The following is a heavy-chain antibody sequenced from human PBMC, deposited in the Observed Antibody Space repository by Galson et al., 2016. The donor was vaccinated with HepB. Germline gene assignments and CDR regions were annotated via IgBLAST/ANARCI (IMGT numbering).Heavy chain of an antibody. J-gene: IGHJ4*02. CDR2: LSTNGLSQ. D-gene: IGHD3-9*01. V-gene: IGHV3-30-3*01. CDR1: GFSVNTYA. Sequence: SLRLSCAASGFSVNTYAVNWVRQAPGKGLEWVAVLSTNGLSQHYADSVKGRFTISKDNSKNTLFLHMSSLRAEDTAVYYCAREPVRLDDLLTGPPKNPDYWGQGTLVTVSS. CDR3: AREPVRLDDLLTGPPKNPDY.